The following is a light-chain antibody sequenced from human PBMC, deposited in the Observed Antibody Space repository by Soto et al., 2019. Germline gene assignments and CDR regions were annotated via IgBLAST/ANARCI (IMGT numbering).Light chain of an antibody. CDR2: QVT. CDR1: SSDLAIYNY. CDR3: SSYTSFSTYV. V-gene: IGLV2-14*01. Sequence: QSALTQPASVSGSPGQSITISCTGTSSDLAIYNYVSWYQQQPGKAPKLMIYQVTNRPSGVSNRFSGSKSDNTASLTISGLQAEDEADYYCSSYTSFSTYVFGTGTKLTVL. J-gene: IGLJ1*01.